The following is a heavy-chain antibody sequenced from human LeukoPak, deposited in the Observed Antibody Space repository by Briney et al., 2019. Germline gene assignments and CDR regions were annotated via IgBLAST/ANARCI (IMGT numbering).Heavy chain of an antibody. V-gene: IGHV5-51*01. D-gene: IGHD3-10*01. J-gene: IGHJ5*02. CDR2: IYLGDSDT. Sequence: GESLQISCKGSGYSFPNYWIGWVRQMPGKGLEWMGLIYLGDSDTRYSPSFQGHVTISADKSINTAYLQWSSLKASDTAMYYCARLHGSETFLSYSWFDPWGQGTLVTVSS. CDR3: ARLHGSETFLSYSWFDP. CDR1: GYSFPNYW.